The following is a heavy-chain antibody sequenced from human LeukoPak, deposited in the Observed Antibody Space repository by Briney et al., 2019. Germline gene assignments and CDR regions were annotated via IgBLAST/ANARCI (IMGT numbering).Heavy chain of an antibody. CDR3: ARALPTVTTPWFDP. J-gene: IGHJ5*02. D-gene: IGHD4-11*01. CDR1: GYTFTSYG. Sequence: GASVKVSCKASGYTFTSYGISWVRQAPGQGLEWMGWISAYNGNTNYAQKLQGRVTMTTDTSASTAYMELSSLRSEDMAVYYCARALPTVTTPWFDPWGQGTLVTVSS. V-gene: IGHV1-18*03. CDR2: ISAYNGNT.